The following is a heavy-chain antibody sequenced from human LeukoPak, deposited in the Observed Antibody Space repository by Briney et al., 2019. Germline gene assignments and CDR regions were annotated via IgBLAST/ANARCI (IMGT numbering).Heavy chain of an antibody. Sequence: ASVKFSFKAYGGTFISYAISWVRQAPGQGVEWMGGIIPIFGTANYAQKFQRRVTITTDESTSTAYMELSSLRSEDTAVYYCATNDYGDYRYYFDYWGQGTLVTVSS. J-gene: IGHJ4*02. CDR1: GGTFISYA. V-gene: IGHV1-69*05. CDR2: IIPIFGTA. CDR3: ATNDYGDYRYYFDY. D-gene: IGHD4-17*01.